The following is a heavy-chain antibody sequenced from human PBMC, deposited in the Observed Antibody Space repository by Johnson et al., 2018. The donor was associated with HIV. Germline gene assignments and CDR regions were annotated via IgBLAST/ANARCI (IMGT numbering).Heavy chain of an antibody. Sequence: QVQLVESGGGAVQPGRSLRLSCAASGFTFSSYAMHWVRQAPGKGLEWVAVISSDGSNKYYADSVKGRFTISRDNSKNTLYLQMNSLRAEDTAVYYCARDPPVTTTHNAFDIWGQGTMVTVSS. CDR1: GFTFSSYA. J-gene: IGHJ3*02. CDR2: ISSDGSNK. CDR3: ARDPPVTTTHNAFDI. V-gene: IGHV3-30-3*01. D-gene: IGHD4-17*01.